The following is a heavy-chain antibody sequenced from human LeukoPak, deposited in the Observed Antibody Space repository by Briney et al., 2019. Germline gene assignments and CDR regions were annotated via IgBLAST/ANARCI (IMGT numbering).Heavy chain of an antibody. Sequence: GGSLRLSCAASGFTFSSYAMSWVRQAPGKGLEWVSAISGSGGSTYYADSVKGRFTISRDNSKNTLYLQMNSLRAEDTAVYYCAKIARYCSSTSCYTRDYWGQGTLVTVSS. CDR3: AKIARYCSSTSCYTRDY. J-gene: IGHJ4*02. CDR2: ISGSGGST. CDR1: GFTFSSYA. D-gene: IGHD2-2*02. V-gene: IGHV3-23*01.